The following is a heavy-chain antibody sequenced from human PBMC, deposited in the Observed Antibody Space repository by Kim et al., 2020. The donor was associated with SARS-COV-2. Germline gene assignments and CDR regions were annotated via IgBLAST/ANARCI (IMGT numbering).Heavy chain of an antibody. CDR2: ISAYNGNT. V-gene: IGHV1-18*01. CDR1: GYTFTSYG. CDR3: ARAENYDFWSGYYLRWFDP. J-gene: IGHJ5*02. Sequence: ASVKVSCKASGYTFTSYGISWVRQAPGQGLEWMGWISAYNGNTNYAQKLQGRVTMTTDTSTSTAYMELRSLRSDDTAVYYCARAENYDFWSGYYLRWFDPWGQGTLVTVSS. D-gene: IGHD3-3*01.